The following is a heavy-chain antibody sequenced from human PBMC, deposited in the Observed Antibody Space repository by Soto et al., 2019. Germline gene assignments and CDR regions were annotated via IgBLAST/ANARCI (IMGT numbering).Heavy chain of an antibody. V-gene: IGHV4-39*01. D-gene: IGHD6-13*01. CDR1: GGSISSSSYY. J-gene: IGHJ4*02. Sequence: SETLSLTCTVSGGSISSSSYYWGWIRQPPGKGLEWIGSIYYSGSTYYNPSLKSRVTISVDTSKNQFSLKLSSVTAADTAVYYCARHGTLYSSSWPIYYFDYWGQGTLVTVSS. CDR3: ARHGTLYSSSWPIYYFDY. CDR2: IYYSGST.